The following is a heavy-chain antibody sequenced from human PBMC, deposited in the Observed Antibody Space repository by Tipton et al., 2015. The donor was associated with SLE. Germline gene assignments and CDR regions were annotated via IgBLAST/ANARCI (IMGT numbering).Heavy chain of an antibody. CDR2: IYYSGST. Sequence: TLSLTCTVSGASISSYSWSWIRQPPGKGLEWIGYIYYSGSTNYNPSLKSRVTISVDTSKNQFSLKLSSVTAAGTAVYYCARDKNGDYYDYWGQGTLVTVSS. J-gene: IGHJ4*02. V-gene: IGHV4-59*12. D-gene: IGHD4-17*01. CDR3: ARDKNGDYYDY. CDR1: GASISSYS.